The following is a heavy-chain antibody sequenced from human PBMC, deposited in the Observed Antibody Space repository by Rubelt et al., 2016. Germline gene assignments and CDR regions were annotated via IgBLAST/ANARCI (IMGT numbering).Heavy chain of an antibody. CDR1: GFTFSIYS. Sequence: PGGSLRLSCAASGFTFSIYSVNWVRQAPGTGLEWVSSISSSSNYIYYADSVKGRFTISRDNAKNSLYLQMNSLRVEDTAVYYCARGPPFDTWGQGTLVTVSS. CDR2: ISSSSNYI. D-gene: IGHD3-22*01. CDR3: ARGPPFDT. J-gene: IGHJ5*02. V-gene: IGHV3-21*01.